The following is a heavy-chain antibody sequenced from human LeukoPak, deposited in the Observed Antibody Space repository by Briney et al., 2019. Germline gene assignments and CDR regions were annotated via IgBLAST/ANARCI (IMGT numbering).Heavy chain of an antibody. J-gene: IGHJ3*02. CDR1: GFIFSNSA. D-gene: IGHD5-18*01. CDR2: ISSSSSYI. V-gene: IGHV3-21*01. Sequence: GGSLRLSCAASGFIFSNSAMNWVRQAPGKGLEWVSSISSSSSYIYYADSVKGRFTISRDNAKNSLCLQMNSLRAEDTAVYYCAREISYGAPDAFDIWGQGTMVTVSS. CDR3: AREISYGAPDAFDI.